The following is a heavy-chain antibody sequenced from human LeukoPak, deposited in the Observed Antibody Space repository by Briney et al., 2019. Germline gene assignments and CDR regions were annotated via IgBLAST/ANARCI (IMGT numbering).Heavy chain of an antibody. V-gene: IGHV4-30-2*01. Sequence: AQTLSLTCAVSGGSISSGGYSWSCIRQPPGKGLEWIGYIYHSGSTYYNPSLMSRVTISVDRSKNQFSLKLSSVTAADTAVYYCARDFPGGWFDAWGQRTLVTVSS. CDR1: GGSISSGGYS. J-gene: IGHJ5*02. CDR2: IYHSGST. CDR3: ARDFPGGWFDA.